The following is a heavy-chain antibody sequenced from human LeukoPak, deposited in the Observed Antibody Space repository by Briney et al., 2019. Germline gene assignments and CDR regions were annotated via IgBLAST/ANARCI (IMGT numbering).Heavy chain of an antibody. J-gene: IGHJ4*02. D-gene: IGHD2-2*01. CDR3: ARDGTSTDDY. Sequence: ASVKVSCKTSGYTFSNFGINWVRQAPGQGLEWMGWISGNNDNPNYGQKFQGRFAVTTDSSTTAAYMELRNLTFDDTAVYYCARDGTSTDDYWGQGTLVTVSS. CDR1: GYTFSNFG. V-gene: IGHV1-18*01. CDR2: ISGNNDNP.